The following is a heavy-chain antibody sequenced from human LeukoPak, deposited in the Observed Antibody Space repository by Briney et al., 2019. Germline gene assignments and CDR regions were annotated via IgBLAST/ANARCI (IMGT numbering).Heavy chain of an antibody. D-gene: IGHD2-21*02. CDR2: IYHSGST. V-gene: IGHV4-59*08. Sequence: SETLSLTCTVSGGSISSYYWSWIRQPPGKGLEWIGYIYHSGSTNYNPSLKSRVTISVDTSKNQFSLKLSSVTAADTAVYYCARGGVTAHDFDYWGQGTLVTVSS. J-gene: IGHJ4*02. CDR1: GGSISSYY. CDR3: ARGGVTAHDFDY.